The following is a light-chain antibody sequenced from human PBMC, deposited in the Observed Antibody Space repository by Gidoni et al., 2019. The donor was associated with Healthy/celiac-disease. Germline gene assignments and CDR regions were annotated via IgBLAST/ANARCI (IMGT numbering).Light chain of an antibody. CDR3: QSADSSGTYPVV. Sequence: SYELTQPPSVSVSPGQTARITCSGDALPKQYAYWYQQKPGQAPVLVIYNDSERPSGIPERFSGSSSGTTVTLTISGVQAEDEADYYCQSADSSGTYPVVFGGGTKLTVL. J-gene: IGLJ2*01. V-gene: IGLV3-25*03. CDR1: ALPKQY. CDR2: NDS.